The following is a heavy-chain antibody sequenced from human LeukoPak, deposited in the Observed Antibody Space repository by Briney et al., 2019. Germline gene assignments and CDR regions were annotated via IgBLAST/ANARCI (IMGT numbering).Heavy chain of an antibody. CDR1: GYTFTSYD. Sequence: ASVKVSCKASGYTFTSYDINWVRQATGQGLEWMGWMNPNSGNTGYAQKFQGRVTMTRNTSISTAYMELSSLRSEDTAVYYCAREAYDYVWGSYRFNWFDPRGQGTLVTVSS. D-gene: IGHD3-16*02. CDR3: AREAYDYVWGSYRFNWFDP. J-gene: IGHJ5*02. CDR2: MNPNSGNT. V-gene: IGHV1-8*01.